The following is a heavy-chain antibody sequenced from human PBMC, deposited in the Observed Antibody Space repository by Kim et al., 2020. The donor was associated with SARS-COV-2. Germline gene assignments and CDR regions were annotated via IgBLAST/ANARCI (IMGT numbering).Heavy chain of an antibody. Sequence: SETLSLTCAVYGGSFSGYYWSWIRQPPGKGLEWIGEINHSGSTNYNPSLKSRVTISVDTSKNQFSLKLSSVTAADTAVYYCARVRYFDWLLNPFFDYWGQGTLVTVSS. CDR1: GGSFSGYY. J-gene: IGHJ4*02. CDR2: INHSGST. CDR3: ARVRYFDWLLNPFFDY. V-gene: IGHV4-34*01. D-gene: IGHD3-9*01.